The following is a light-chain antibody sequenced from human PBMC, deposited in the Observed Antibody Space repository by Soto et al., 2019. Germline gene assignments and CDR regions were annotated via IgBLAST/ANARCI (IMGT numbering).Light chain of an antibody. Sequence: QSALTQPPSVSGAPGQRVTISCTGSSSNIGAGHDVHWYQQLPGTAPKLLIYGDSNRPSGVPDRFSGSKSGASASLAITGLQAEDEAEYHCPSYDSEMSSPHYVFGTGTKVTVL. CDR1: SSNIGAGHD. V-gene: IGLV1-40*01. J-gene: IGLJ1*01. CDR3: PSYDSEMSSPHYV. CDR2: GDS.